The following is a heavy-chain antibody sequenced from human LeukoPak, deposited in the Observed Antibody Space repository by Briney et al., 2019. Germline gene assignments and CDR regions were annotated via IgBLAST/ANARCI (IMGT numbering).Heavy chain of an antibody. J-gene: IGHJ4*02. CDR1: GFIFSSYA. CDR3: AKWGSGSYYKGSFDY. Sequence: GGSLRLSCSASGFIFSSYAMHWVRQAPGKGLEFVSGISSNGGSTYYADSVKGRFTISRDNSKNTLYLQMYSLRVEDTAVYYCAKWGSGSYYKGSFDYWGRGTLVTVSS. V-gene: IGHV3-64*04. CDR2: ISSNGGST. D-gene: IGHD3-10*01.